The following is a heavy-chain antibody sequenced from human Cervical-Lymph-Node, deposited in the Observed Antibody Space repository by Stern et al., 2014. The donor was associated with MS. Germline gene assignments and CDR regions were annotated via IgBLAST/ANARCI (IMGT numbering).Heavy chain of an antibody. Sequence: VQLEESGAEVKKPGASVKVSCKASGHTFSSYDINWVRQANGQGLGWMVWMNPNSGNNGYAHKFQVRVTMTRDISISTVYWELSVLTYEYTAVYYCTDLRRGPGFDIWGQGTMVTVSS. CDR3: TDLRRGPGFDI. V-gene: IGHV1-8*01. D-gene: IGHD4-17*01. J-gene: IGHJ3*02. CDR2: MNPNSGNN. CDR1: GHTFSSYD.